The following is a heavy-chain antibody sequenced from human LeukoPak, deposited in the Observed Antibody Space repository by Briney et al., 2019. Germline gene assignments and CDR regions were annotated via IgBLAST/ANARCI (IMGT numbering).Heavy chain of an antibody. J-gene: IGHJ4*02. D-gene: IGHD6-19*01. Sequence: GGSLRLSCAASGFTVSSNYMSWVRQAPGKGLEWVSVIYSGGSTYYADSVKGRFTISRDNSKNTLYLQMNSLRAEDTAVYYCARDLTKRSSGRYAHSEWGQGTLVTVSS. CDR2: IYSGGST. CDR3: ARDLTKRSSGRYAHSE. V-gene: IGHV3-53*01. CDR1: GFTVSSNY.